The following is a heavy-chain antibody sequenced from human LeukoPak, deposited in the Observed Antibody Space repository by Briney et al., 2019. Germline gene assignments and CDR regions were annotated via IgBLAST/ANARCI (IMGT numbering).Heavy chain of an antibody. CDR3: ARDTGFDAFDI. CDR1: GYAFSSCG. J-gene: IGHJ3*02. CDR2: IIPILGIA. Sequence: RASVKVSCRASGYAFSSCGISWVRQAPGQGLEWMGRIIPILGIANYAQKFQGRVTITADKSTSTAYMELSSLRSEDTAVYYCARDTGFDAFDIWGQGTMVTVSS. V-gene: IGHV1-69*04. D-gene: IGHD1-1*01.